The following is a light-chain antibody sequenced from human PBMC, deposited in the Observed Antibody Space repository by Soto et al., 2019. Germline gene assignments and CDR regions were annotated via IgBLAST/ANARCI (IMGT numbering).Light chain of an antibody. CDR3: QQRSNWPRYT. Sequence: EIVLTQSPVTLSLSPGERATLSCRASQSVSNYLAWYQQKPGQAPRLLMYDASNRATGIPARFSGSGSGTDFTLTSSSLEPEDFAVYYCQQRSNWPRYTFGQGTKLEIK. CDR2: DAS. J-gene: IGKJ2*01. CDR1: QSVSNY. V-gene: IGKV3-11*01.